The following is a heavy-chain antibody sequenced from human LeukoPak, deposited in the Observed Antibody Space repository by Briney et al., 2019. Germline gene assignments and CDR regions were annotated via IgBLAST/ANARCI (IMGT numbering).Heavy chain of an antibody. Sequence: PGGSLRLSCAASGFTFSNYDMHWVRQVTGKGLEWVSAIGIGTPGDTYYPGSVKGRFTISREDAKNSLNLQMNSLRAGDTGVYYCARAIALARGINYFDYWGQGILVTVSS. V-gene: IGHV3-13*01. CDR3: ARAIALARGINYFDY. D-gene: IGHD3-10*01. CDR2: IGIGTPGDT. CDR1: GFTFSNYD. J-gene: IGHJ4*02.